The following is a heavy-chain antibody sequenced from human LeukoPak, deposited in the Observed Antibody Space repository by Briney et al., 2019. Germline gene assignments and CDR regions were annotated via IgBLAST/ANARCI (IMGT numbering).Heavy chain of an antibody. J-gene: IGHJ4*02. CDR3: ARGWLAETTVVTPYNY. Sequence: GASVKVSCTASGGTFSSNAISWVRQAPGQGLEWMGGIMPIFGTANYAQKFQGRVTITAVESLSTAYMELSSLRYEDTAVYYCARGWLAETTVVTPYNYWGQGTLVTVSS. CDR2: IMPIFGTA. CDR1: GGTFSSNA. V-gene: IGHV1-69*13. D-gene: IGHD4-23*01.